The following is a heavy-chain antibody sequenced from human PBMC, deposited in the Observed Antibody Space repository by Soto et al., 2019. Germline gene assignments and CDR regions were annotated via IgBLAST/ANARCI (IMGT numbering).Heavy chain of an antibody. V-gene: IGHV4-30-4*01. J-gene: IGHJ3*01. Sequence: QVHLQEPGPGLVKPSQTLSLTCTVSGDSISSGEYYWAWIRQPPGKGLEWIGYVFYKGNTYYNPSLKSRLSIDVDTAKSQFSLRMSSVTAADTAVYYCARRYYFDSSGYADALDVWGQGTNVIVSS. CDR1: GDSISSGEYY. CDR3: ARRYYFDSSGYADALDV. CDR2: VFYKGNT. D-gene: IGHD3-22*01.